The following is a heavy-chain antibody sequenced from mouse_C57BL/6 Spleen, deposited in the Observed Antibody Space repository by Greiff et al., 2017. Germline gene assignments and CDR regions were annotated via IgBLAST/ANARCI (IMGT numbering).Heavy chain of an antibody. CDR1: GYTFTSYW. V-gene: IGHV1-59*01. Sequence: QVQLQQPGAELVRPGTSVKLSCKASGYTFTSYWMHWVKQRPGQGLEWIGVIDPSDSYTNYNQKFKGKATLTVDTSSSTAYMQLSSLTSEDSAVYYCARYPHYYGSSYYFDYWGQGTTLTVSS. CDR3: ARYPHYYGSSYYFDY. J-gene: IGHJ2*01. D-gene: IGHD1-1*01. CDR2: IDPSDSYT.